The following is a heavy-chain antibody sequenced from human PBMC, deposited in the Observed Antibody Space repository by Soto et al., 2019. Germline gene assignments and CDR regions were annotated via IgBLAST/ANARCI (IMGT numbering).Heavy chain of an antibody. D-gene: IGHD2-15*01. J-gene: IGHJ5*02. CDR2: ISSTGNTI. CDR3: ERGSLGFLKGGWFDP. Sequence: GGSLRLSCAVSGFTFSDYSMNWLRQAPGKGLEWVSYISSTGNTIYYADSVKGRFTISRDTANNSLHLQMNSLRADDTAVYFCERGSLGFLKGGWFDPWGQGTLVTVYS. V-gene: IGHV3-11*01. CDR1: GFTFSDYS.